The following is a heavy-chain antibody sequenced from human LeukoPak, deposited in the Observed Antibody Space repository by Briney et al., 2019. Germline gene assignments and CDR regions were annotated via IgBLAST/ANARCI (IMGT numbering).Heavy chain of an antibody. D-gene: IGHD6-19*01. V-gene: IGHV3-9*03. Sequence: GGSLRLSCAASGFTFDDYDMHWVRQAPGKGLEWVSDISWNSGSIGYADSVRDRFTIHRDNSKHTLYLQMDSLRAEDMAVYYCARDTCGCGSGWHLYWYFDLWGRGTLVTVSS. CDR1: GFTFDDYD. J-gene: IGHJ2*01. CDR3: ARDTCGCGSGWHLYWYFDL. CDR2: ISWNSGSI.